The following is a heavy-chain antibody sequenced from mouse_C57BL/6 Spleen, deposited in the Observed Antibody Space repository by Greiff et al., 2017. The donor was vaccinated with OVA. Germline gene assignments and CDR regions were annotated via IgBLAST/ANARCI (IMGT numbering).Heavy chain of an antibody. J-gene: IGHJ3*01. CDR1: GFSLTSYG. V-gene: IGHV2-2*01. Sequence: VKLVESGPGLVQPSQSLSITCTVSGFSLTSYGVHWVRQSPGKGLEWLGVIWSGGSTDYNAAFISRLSISKDNYKSQVFFKMNSLQADDTAIYYCARRDYDVKAWFAYWGQGTLVTVSA. CDR3: ARRDYDVKAWFAY. CDR2: IWSGGST. D-gene: IGHD2-4*01.